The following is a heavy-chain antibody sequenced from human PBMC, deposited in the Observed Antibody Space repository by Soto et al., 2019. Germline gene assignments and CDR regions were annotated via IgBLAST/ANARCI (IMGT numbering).Heavy chain of an antibody. CDR2: IIPILGIA. Sequence: SVKVSCKASGGTFSSYTISWVRQAPGQGLEWMGRIIPILGIANYAQKFQGRVTITADKSTSTAYMELSSLRSEDTAVYYRAGRYCSDGSCYPPRYNWFDPWGQGTLVTVSS. J-gene: IGHJ5*02. V-gene: IGHV1-69*02. D-gene: IGHD2-15*01. CDR3: AGRYCSDGSCYPPRYNWFDP. CDR1: GGTFSSYT.